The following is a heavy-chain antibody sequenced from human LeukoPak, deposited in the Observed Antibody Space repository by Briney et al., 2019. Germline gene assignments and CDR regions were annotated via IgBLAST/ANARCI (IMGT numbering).Heavy chain of an antibody. D-gene: IGHD3-22*01. CDR3: ARDSGGYYLGCFDY. V-gene: IGHV4-59*01. CDR2: IYYSGST. Sequence: SETLSLTCTVSGGSISSYYWSWIRQPPGKGLEWIGYIYYSGSTNYNPSLKSRVTISVDTSKNQFSLKLSSVTAADTAVYYCARDSGGYYLGCFDYWGQGTLVTVSS. CDR1: GGSISSYY. J-gene: IGHJ4*02.